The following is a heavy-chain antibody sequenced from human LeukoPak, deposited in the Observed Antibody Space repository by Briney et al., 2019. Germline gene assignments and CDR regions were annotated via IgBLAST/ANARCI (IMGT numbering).Heavy chain of an antibody. J-gene: IGHJ4*02. Sequence: GGSLRLSCAASGFNYSSYTMNWVRQAPGMGLEWLSYISASRDITYYADSVKGRFTISRDNAKNSLYLQMNSLRAEDTAVYYCVRTGYSSSWYGSYFDYWGQGTLVTVSS. V-gene: IGHV3-48*01. CDR1: GFNYSSYT. D-gene: IGHD6-13*01. CDR3: VRTGYSSSWYGSYFDY. CDR2: ISASRDIT.